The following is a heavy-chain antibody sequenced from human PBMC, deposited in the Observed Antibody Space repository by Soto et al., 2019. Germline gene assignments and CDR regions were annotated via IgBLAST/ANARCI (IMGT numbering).Heavy chain of an antibody. D-gene: IGHD2-15*01. Sequence: SETLSLTCSVSGDSISTVDYFWAWVRQPPGQALEYIGYIYKSATTYYNPSFESRVAISLDTSKSQFSLNVTSPTAADTAVYFCARGRYCLTGRCFPNWFDSWGQGTM. V-gene: IGHV4-30-4*01. CDR2: IYKSATT. J-gene: IGHJ5*01. CDR3: ARGRYCLTGRCFPNWFDS. CDR1: GDSISTVDYF.